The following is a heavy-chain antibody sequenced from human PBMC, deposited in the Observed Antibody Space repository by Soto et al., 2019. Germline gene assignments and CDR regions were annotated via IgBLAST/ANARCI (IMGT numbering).Heavy chain of an antibody. J-gene: IGHJ4*02. V-gene: IGHV3-15*07. CDR1: GFAFDYVW. Sequence: EVQLVESGGGLVKPGGSLRLSCAASGFAFDYVWINWVRQTPGKGLEWVGRIKAKIDGATTDYAAPVKGRFTISRDDLKNALYLQMNSLKTADTAVYYCATGAAYLDYWGQGSLVTVSP. CDR3: ATGAAYLDY. CDR2: IKAKIDGATT. D-gene: IGHD6-25*01.